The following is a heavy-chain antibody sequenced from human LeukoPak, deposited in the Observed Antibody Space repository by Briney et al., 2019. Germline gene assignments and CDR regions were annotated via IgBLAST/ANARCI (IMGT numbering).Heavy chain of an antibody. CDR2: ISDTGDKT. D-gene: IGHD3-22*01. J-gene: IGHJ4*02. V-gene: IGHV3-23*01. CDR1: GFTLRSYA. CDR3: AKRGVVIRVILVGFHKEAYYFDS. Sequence: PGGSLRLSCSASGFTLRSYAMGWVRQAPGKGLEWVSAISDTGDKTYYADSVKGRFTISRDNSRNTLYLQMSRLRAEDTAVYFCAKRGVVIRVILVGFHKEAYYFDSWGQGALVTVSS.